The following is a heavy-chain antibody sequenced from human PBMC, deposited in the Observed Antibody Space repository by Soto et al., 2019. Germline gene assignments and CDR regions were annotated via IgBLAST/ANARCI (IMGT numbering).Heavy chain of an antibody. CDR2: ISGSGGST. Sequence: GSLRLSFAASGFTFSSYAMSWFRQAPGKGLEWVSAISGSGGSTYYADSVKGRFTISRDNSKNTLYLQMNSLRAEDTAVYYCAKDATGEYYYYYYMDVWGKGTTVTVSS. V-gene: IGHV3-23*01. CDR3: AKDATGEYYYYYYMDV. J-gene: IGHJ6*03. CDR1: GFTFSSYA.